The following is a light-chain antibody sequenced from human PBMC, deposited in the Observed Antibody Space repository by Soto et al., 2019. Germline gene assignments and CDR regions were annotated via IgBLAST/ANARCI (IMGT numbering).Light chain of an antibody. CDR2: DAS. CDR1: QSVSNS. Sequence: EIVLTQSPATLSLSPGERATLSCRASQSVSNSLAWCQHKPGQAPRLLIYDASSRATGIPARFSGSGSGTDFTLTISSLEPEDFAVYFCQHRGSWPPTFGPGAKVDIK. CDR3: QHRGSWPPT. V-gene: IGKV3-11*01. J-gene: IGKJ3*01.